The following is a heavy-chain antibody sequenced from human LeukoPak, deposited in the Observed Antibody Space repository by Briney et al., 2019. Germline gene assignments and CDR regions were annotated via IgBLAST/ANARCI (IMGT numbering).Heavy chain of an antibody. CDR2: IYYSGST. D-gene: IGHD1-1*01. CDR1: GGSISSYY. J-gene: IGHJ4*02. CDR3: ARGGGTFDY. V-gene: IGHV4-59*01. Sequence: PSETLFLTCTASGGSISSYYWSWIRQSPGKGLEWIGQIYYSGSTNYNPSLKSRVTILVDTSKNQFSLMLSSVTAADTAVYYCARGGGTFDYWGQGTLVTVSS.